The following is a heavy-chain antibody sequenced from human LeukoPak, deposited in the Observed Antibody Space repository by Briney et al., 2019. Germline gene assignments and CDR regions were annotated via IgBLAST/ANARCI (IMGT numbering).Heavy chain of an antibody. Sequence: SETLSLTCTVSGGSISSSSYYWGWIRQPPGKGLEWIGSIYYSGSTYYNPSLKSRATISVDTSKNQFSLKLSSVTAADTAVYYCARDQRSYYDSSGYYQDYWGQGTLVTVSS. CDR2: IYYSGST. D-gene: IGHD3-22*01. CDR3: ARDQRSYYDSSGYYQDY. V-gene: IGHV4-39*07. CDR1: GGSISSSSYY. J-gene: IGHJ4*02.